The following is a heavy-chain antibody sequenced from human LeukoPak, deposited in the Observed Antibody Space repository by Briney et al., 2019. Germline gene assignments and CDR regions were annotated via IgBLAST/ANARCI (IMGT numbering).Heavy chain of an antibody. CDR2: IRYDGSNK. CDR3: AKDGSGSMGYFDY. CDR1: GFTFSSYG. Sequence: GGSLRLSCAASGFTFSSYGMHWVRQAPGKGLGWVAFIRYDGSNKYYADSVKGRFTISRDNSKNTLYLQMNSLRAEDTAVYYCAKDGSGSMGYFDYWGQGTLVTVSS. V-gene: IGHV3-30*02. J-gene: IGHJ4*02. D-gene: IGHD3-10*01.